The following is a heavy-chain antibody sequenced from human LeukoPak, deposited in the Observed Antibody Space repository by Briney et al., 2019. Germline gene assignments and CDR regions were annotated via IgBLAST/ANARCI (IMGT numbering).Heavy chain of an antibody. D-gene: IGHD6-19*01. CDR2: ITSRGGST. CDR1: GFIFTSSA. V-gene: IGHV3-23*01. CDR3: AKGRGSGWFAEYFHH. J-gene: IGHJ1*01. Sequence: GGSLRLSCAASGFIFTSSAMSWVRQAPGKGLEWVSVITSRGGSTYYADSVKGRFTISRDSSKNTLYLQMNSLRAEDTALYYCAKGRGSGWFAEYFHHWGQGTLVTVSS.